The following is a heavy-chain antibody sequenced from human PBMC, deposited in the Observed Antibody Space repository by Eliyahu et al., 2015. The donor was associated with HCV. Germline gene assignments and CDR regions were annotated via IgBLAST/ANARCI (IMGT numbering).Heavy chain of an antibody. V-gene: IGHV4-59*08. CDR3: ARTEYYYDSSGENWFDP. D-gene: IGHD3-22*01. CDR2: IYYSGST. CDR1: GGSISXYY. J-gene: IGHJ5*02. Sequence: QVQLQESGPGLVKPSETLSLTCTVSGGSISXYYWSWIRQPPGKGLEWIVYIYYSGSTNYNPSLKSRVTISVDTSKNQFSLKLSSVTAADTAVYYCARTEYYYDSSGENWFDPWGQGTLVTVSS.